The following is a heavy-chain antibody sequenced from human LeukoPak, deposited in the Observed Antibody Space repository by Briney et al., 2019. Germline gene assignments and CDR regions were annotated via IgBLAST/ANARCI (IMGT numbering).Heavy chain of an antibody. CDR2: INPNSGGT. J-gene: IGHJ6*03. CDR1: GYTFTGYY. V-gene: IGHV1-2*02. CDR3: ARGSAPPYYYYRDV. Sequence: ASVKVSCKASGYTFTGYYMHWVRQAPGQGLEWMGWINPNSGGTNYAQKFQGRVTMTRDTSISTAYMELSRLRSDDTAVYYCARGSAPPYYYYRDVWEKGTTVTVSS. D-gene: IGHD3-3*01.